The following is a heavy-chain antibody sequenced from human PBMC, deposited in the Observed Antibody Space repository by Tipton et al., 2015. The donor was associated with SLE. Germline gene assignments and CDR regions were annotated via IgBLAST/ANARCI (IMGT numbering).Heavy chain of an antibody. Sequence: SLRLSCAASGFTFSSYAMSWVRQAPGKGLEWVSVISGSGGSTYYADSVKGRFTISRDNAKNSLYLQMNSLRAEDTAVYYCASEIVATILFDYWGQGTLVTVSS. J-gene: IGHJ4*02. CDR2: ISGSGGST. D-gene: IGHD5-12*01. CDR3: ASEIVATILFDY. V-gene: IGHV3-23*01. CDR1: GFTFSSYA.